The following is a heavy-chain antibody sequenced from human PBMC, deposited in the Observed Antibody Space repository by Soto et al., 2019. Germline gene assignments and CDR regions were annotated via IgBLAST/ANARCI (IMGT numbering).Heavy chain of an antibody. Sequence: PSETLSLTCAVSGGSISSGGYSWSWIRQPPGKGLEWIGYIYHSGSTYYNPSLKGRVTISVDRSKNQFSLKLSSVTAADTAVYYCARVPLYWGQGTLVTVSS. V-gene: IGHV4-30-2*01. CDR1: GGSISSGGYS. CDR3: ARVPLY. J-gene: IGHJ4*02. CDR2: IYHSGST.